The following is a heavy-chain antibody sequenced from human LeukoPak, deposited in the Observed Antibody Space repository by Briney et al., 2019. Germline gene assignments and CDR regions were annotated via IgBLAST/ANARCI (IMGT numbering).Heavy chain of an antibody. Sequence: GGSLRLSCAASGFSFSSYAMSWVRQAPGKGLEWVSAISGSGGSTYYADSVKGRFTISRDNSKNTLYLQMNSLRAEDTAVYYCATAGDYSSGWYGDYWGQGTLVTVSS. J-gene: IGHJ4*02. V-gene: IGHV3-23*01. CDR3: ATAGDYSSGWYGDY. CDR1: GFSFSSYA. CDR2: ISGSGGST. D-gene: IGHD6-19*01.